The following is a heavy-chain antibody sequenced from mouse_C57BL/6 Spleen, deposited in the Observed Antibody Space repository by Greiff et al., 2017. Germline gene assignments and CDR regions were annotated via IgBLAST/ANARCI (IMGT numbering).Heavy chain of an antibody. CDR1: GFTFSDYG. CDR2: ISSGSSTI. J-gene: IGHJ2*01. D-gene: IGHD1-1*01. V-gene: IGHV5-17*01. Sequence: EVQGVESGGGLVKPGGSLKLSCAASGFTFSDYGMHWVRQAPEKGLEWVAYISSGSSTIYYADTVKGRFTISRDNAKNTLFLQMTSLRSEDTAMYYCARGDYYGSSYGYFDYWGQGTTLTVSS. CDR3: ARGDYYGSSYGYFDY.